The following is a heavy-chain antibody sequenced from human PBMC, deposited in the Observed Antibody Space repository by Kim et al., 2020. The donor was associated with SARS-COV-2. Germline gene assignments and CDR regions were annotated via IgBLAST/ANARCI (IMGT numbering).Heavy chain of an antibody. V-gene: IGHV3-30*02. D-gene: IGHD6-13*01. Sequence: GRFTISRDNSNNTLYLQLNGLRAEDTAVYYCAKYGVAVALTCYYDMDVWGQGTTVTVAS. CDR3: AKYGVAVALTCYYDMDV. J-gene: IGHJ6*02.